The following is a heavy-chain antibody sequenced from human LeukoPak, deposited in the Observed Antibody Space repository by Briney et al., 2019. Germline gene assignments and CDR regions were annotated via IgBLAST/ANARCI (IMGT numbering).Heavy chain of an antibody. CDR1: GYTFTSYD. CDR3: VREIAAAGDYYYYYGMDV. D-gene: IGHD6-13*01. V-gene: IGHV1-8*01. CDR2: MNPNSGNT. J-gene: IGHJ6*02. Sequence: ASVKVSCKASGYTFTSYDINWVRQATGQGLEWMGWMNPNSGNTGYAQKFQGRVTMTRNTSISTAYMELSSLRSEDTAVYYCVREIAAAGDYYYYYGMDVWGQGTTVTVSS.